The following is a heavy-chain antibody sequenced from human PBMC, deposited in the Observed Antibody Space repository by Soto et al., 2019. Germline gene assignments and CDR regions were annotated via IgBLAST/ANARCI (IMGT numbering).Heavy chain of an antibody. J-gene: IGHJ6*02. Sequence: XGSLSLASAASGFTFSSYSMNWVRQAPGKGLEWVSSISSSISYIYYADSVKGRFTISRDNAKNSLYLQMNSLRAEDTAVYYCARDLDYHSSGPYYYGMDVWGQGTTVTVSS. CDR1: GFTFSSYS. V-gene: IGHV3-21*01. D-gene: IGHD3-22*01. CDR2: ISSSISYI. CDR3: ARDLDYHSSGPYYYGMDV.